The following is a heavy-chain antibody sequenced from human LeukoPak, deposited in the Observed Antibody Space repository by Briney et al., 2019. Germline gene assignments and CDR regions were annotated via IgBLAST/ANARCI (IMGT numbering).Heavy chain of an antibody. Sequence: GGSLRLSCGGSVFTFSNYEMTWGRQAPGRGVGWVSYISSSGSTIYYAESVQGRFTLSSDNDSNSLYLQMNNLRAEDTAVYYCVRRDVFDTSGYFYYWGQGTQVTVSS. J-gene: IGHJ4*02. CDR3: VRRDVFDTSGYFYY. CDR1: VFTFSNYE. CDR2: ISSSGSTI. D-gene: IGHD3-3*01. V-gene: IGHV3-48*03.